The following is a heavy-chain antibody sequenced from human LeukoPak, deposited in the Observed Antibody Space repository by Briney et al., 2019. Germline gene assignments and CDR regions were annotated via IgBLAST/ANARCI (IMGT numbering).Heavy chain of an antibody. CDR2: IYHSGST. CDR1: GGSISSGGYS. D-gene: IGHD1-26*01. V-gene: IGHV4-30-2*01. CDR3: ATGLGGNTFDY. Sequence: SETLSLTCAVSGGSISSGGYSWSWLRQPPGKGLEWIGYIYHSGSTYYNPSLKSRVTISVDRSRNQFSLKLSSVTAADTAVYYCATGLGGNTFDYWGQGTLVTVSS. J-gene: IGHJ4*02.